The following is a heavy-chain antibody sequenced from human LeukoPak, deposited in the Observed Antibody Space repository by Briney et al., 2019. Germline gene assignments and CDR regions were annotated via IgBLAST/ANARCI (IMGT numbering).Heavy chain of an antibody. V-gene: IGHV3-30*18. CDR2: ISYDGSNK. CDR1: GFTFSSYG. J-gene: IGHJ4*02. CDR3: AKDQGGIVVVPAAMAY. D-gene: IGHD2-2*01. Sequence: GGSLRLSCAASGFTFSSYGMHWARQAPGKGLEWVAVISYDGSNKYYADSVKGRFTLSRDNSKNTLYLQMNSLRAEDTAVYYCAKDQGGIVVVPAAMAYWGQGTLVTASS.